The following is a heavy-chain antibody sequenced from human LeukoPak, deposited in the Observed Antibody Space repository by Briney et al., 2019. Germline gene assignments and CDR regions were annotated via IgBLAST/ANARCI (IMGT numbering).Heavy chain of an antibody. CDR3: ARGRSIAVAGTRYYYGMDV. Sequence: GASVKVSCKASGYTFTSYDINWVRQVTGQGLEWMGWMNPNSGNTGYAQKFQGRVTMTRNTSISTAYMELSSLRSEDTAVYYCARGRSIAVAGTRYYYGMDVWGQGTTVTVSS. CDR1: GYTFTSYD. V-gene: IGHV1-8*01. J-gene: IGHJ6*02. CDR2: MNPNSGNT. D-gene: IGHD6-19*01.